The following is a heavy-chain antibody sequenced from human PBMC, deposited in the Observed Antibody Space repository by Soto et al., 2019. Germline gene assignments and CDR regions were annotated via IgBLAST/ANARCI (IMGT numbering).Heavy chain of an antibody. Sequence: LRLSCAASGFTFSSYAMSWACRAPGKGLEWVSVISGSGGSTYYADSVKGRFTISRDNSKNTLYVQMNGLRAEDTAVYYCAKDGGSSGWLAGAFDMWGQGSMVTVSS. J-gene: IGHJ3*02. CDR3: AKDGGSSGWLAGAFDM. D-gene: IGHD6-19*01. CDR1: GFTFSSYA. CDR2: ISGSGGST. V-gene: IGHV3-23*01.